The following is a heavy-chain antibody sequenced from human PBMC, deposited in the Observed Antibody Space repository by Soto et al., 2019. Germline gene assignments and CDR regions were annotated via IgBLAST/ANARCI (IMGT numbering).Heavy chain of an antibody. D-gene: IGHD2-2*01. CDR1: GFSLSTSGVG. CDR2: IYWDDDK. J-gene: IGHJ4*02. Sequence: SGPTLVNPTQTLTLTCTFSGFSLSTSGVGVGWIRQPPGKALEWLALIYWDDDKRYSPSLKSRLTITKDTSKNQVVLTMTNMDPVDTATYYCAHLLANDIVVVPAAPGVYYFDYWGQGTLVTVSS. CDR3: AHLLANDIVVVPAAPGVYYFDY. V-gene: IGHV2-5*02.